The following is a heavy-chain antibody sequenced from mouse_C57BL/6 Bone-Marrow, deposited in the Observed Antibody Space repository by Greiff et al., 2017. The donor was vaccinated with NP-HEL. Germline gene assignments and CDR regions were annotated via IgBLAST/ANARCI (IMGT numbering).Heavy chain of an antibody. J-gene: IGHJ2*01. CDR3: VMTTGLAL. D-gene: IGHD1-1*01. V-gene: IGHV1-64*01. CDR2: IHPNSGST. CDR1: GYTFTSYW. Sequence: QVQLQQPGAELVQPGASVTLYCKASGYTFTSYWMHWVQQRPGQGLEWIGMIHPNSGSTTYNEKFKSKATLTVYNSSSTAYMPRSSHTAENSAVYYCVMTTGLALWGKGTTLTVSS.